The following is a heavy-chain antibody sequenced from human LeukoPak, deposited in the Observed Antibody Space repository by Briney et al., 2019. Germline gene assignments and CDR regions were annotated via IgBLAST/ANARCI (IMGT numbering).Heavy chain of an antibody. CDR1: GFTFSGYA. CDR3: ARASGYYYYGMDV. V-gene: IGHV3-23*01. D-gene: IGHD6-19*01. J-gene: IGHJ6*02. Sequence: PGGSLRLSCAASGFTFSGYAMSWVRQAPGKGLEWVSGISGSGRSTYYADSVKGRFIISRENAKNSLYLQMNSLRAGDTAVYYCARASGYYYYGMDVWGQGTTVTVSS. CDR2: ISGSGRST.